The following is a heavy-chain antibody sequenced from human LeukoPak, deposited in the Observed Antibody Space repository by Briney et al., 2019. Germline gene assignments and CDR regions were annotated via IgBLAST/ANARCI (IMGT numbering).Heavy chain of an antibody. CDR2: ISGSGGST. Sequence: GGSLRLSCAASGFTFSSYAMSWVRQAPGKGLEWVSAISGSGGSTYYADSVKGRFTISRDNSKNTLYLQMNSLRAEDTAVYYCAKDMVRGVTYYYYYGMDVWGQGTTVTVSS. CDR3: AKDMVRGVTYYYYYGMDV. J-gene: IGHJ6*02. V-gene: IGHV3-23*01. D-gene: IGHD3-10*01. CDR1: GFTFSSYA.